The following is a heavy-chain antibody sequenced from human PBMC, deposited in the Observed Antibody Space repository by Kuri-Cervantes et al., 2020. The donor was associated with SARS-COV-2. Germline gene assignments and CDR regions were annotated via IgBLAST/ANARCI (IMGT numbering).Heavy chain of an antibody. CDR3: ARGRQQLPWNFDY. D-gene: IGHD6-13*01. CDR2: ISTAGDP. CDR1: GFTVSSYD. V-gene: IGHV3-13*05. J-gene: IGHJ4*02. Sequence: GGCLRLACAASGFTVSSYDMDWVRQATGKGLEWVSAISTAGDPYYPGSVKGRFTISRDNAKTSLYLQMSSLCGDDTAVYYCARGRQQLPWNFDYWGQGILVTVSS.